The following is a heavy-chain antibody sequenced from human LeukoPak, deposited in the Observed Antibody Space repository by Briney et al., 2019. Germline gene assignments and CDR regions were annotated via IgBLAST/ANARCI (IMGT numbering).Heavy chain of an antibody. CDR1: GGTFSSYA. CDR2: IIPIFGTA. J-gene: IGHJ2*01. Sequence: GASVKVSCKASGGTFSSYAISLVRQAPGQGLEWMGGIIPIFGTANYAQKFQGRVTITGDESTSTAYMELSSLRSEDTAVYYCASEGFTVTSTFWYFDLWGRGTLVTVSS. V-gene: IGHV1-69*13. D-gene: IGHD4-17*01. CDR3: ASEGFTVTSTFWYFDL.